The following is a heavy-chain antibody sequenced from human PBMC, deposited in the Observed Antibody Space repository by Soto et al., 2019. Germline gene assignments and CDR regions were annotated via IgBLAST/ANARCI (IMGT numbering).Heavy chain of an antibody. V-gene: IGHV3-33*08. Sequence: PVRSLRLSCRASSVTFTSYGMHLVLKAPFKLLEFVSVIWYDVSNKYYADSVKGRFTISRDNSKNTLYLQMNSLRAEDTAVYYCARDGFNDFWSGPGFFEYWAQGTLVTVSS. D-gene: IGHD3-3*01. CDR2: IWYDVSNK. CDR1: SVTFTSYG. CDR3: ARDGFNDFWSGPGFFEY. J-gene: IGHJ4*02.